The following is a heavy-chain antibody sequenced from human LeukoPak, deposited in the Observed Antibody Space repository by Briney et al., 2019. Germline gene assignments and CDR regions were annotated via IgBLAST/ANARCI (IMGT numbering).Heavy chain of an antibody. D-gene: IGHD2-2*01. J-gene: IGHJ3*02. V-gene: IGHV3-23*01. CDR2: ISGSGGNT. CDR1: GFTFSSYG. CDR3: AKGYCSTTNCYAFDI. Sequence: GGSLRLXCAASGFTFSSYGMSWVRQAPGKGLEWVSAISGSGGNTFYADSVKGRFTISRDSSKNTLYLQMNSLRAEDTAVYYCAKGYCSTTNCYAFDIWGQGTMVTVSS.